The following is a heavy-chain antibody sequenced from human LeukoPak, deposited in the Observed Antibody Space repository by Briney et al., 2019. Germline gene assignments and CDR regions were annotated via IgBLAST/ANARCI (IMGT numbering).Heavy chain of an antibody. D-gene: IGHD3-22*01. CDR3: AKDHDSSGYHIDY. V-gene: IGHV3-23*01. CDR2: ISGSGGST. J-gene: IGHJ4*02. CDR1: GFTFGNYG. Sequence: GGSLRLSCAASGFTFGNYGMSWVRQGPGKGLEWVSAISGSGGSTYYADSVKGRFTISRDHSKNTLYLQMNRLRTEDTAVYFCAKDHDSSGYHIDYWGQGTLVTVCS.